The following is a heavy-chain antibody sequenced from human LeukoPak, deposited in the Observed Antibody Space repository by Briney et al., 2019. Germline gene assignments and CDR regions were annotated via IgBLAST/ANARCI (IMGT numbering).Heavy chain of an antibody. J-gene: IGHJ6*02. Sequence: SQTLSLTCAIPGDSVSSNSAAWNWIRQSPSRGLEWLGRTYYRSKWYNDYAVSVKSRITINPDTSKNQFSLQLNSVTPEDTAVYYCARDHRVIAVAGTNWYYYYGMDVWGQGTTVTVSS. V-gene: IGHV6-1*01. CDR1: GDSVSSNSAA. D-gene: IGHD6-19*01. CDR2: TYYRSKWYN. CDR3: ARDHRVIAVAGTNWYYYYGMDV.